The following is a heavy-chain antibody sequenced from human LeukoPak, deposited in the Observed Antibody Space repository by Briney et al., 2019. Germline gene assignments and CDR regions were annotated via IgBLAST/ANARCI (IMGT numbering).Heavy chain of an antibody. CDR2: IRGDGSMT. V-gene: IGHV3-74*01. CDR1: EFTFSAYW. J-gene: IGHJ4*02. D-gene: IGHD6-25*01. Sequence: GGSLRLSCAASEFTFSAYWMHWVRQAPGKGLVWVSRIRGDGSMTNYADSVKGRLTISRDNAKNTLYLQMNSLRLEDTAVYYCARENLAAAADYWGQGTVVTVSS. CDR3: ARENLAAAADY.